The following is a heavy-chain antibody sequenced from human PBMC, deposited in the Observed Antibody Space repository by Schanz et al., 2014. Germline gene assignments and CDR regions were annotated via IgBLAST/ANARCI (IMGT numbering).Heavy chain of an antibody. J-gene: IGHJ4*02. CDR2: INSAGTNI. CDR1: GFTFSSHW. D-gene: IGHD3-10*01. V-gene: IGHV3-74*02. Sequence: VQLVESGGGVVQPGRSLRLSCAASGFTFSSHWMHWVRQDPGKGLEWVARINSAGTNIYYADSVRGRFTISRDNSKNALYLQMNSLRAEDTAVYHCVSAGRHSSYAFWGQGTLXTVSS. CDR3: VSAGRHSSYAF.